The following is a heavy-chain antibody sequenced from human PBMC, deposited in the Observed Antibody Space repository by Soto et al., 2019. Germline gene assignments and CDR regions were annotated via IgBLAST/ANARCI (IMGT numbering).Heavy chain of an antibody. CDR3: ANLYAPAPY. V-gene: IGHV3-66*01. CDR2: IYSGGPT. Sequence: EVQLVESGGGLVQPGGSLRLSCAASGIIVSGNYMSWVRQAPGKGLEWVSVIYSGGPTYYAASVKGRFTISRDNSKNTLLLKMNSLRAEDTAVYYCANLYAPAPYWGQGTLVTVSS. J-gene: IGHJ4*02. D-gene: IGHD3-16*01. CDR1: GIIVSGNY.